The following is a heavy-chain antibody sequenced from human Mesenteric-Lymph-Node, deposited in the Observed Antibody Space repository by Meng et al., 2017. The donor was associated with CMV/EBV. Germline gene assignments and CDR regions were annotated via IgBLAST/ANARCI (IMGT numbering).Heavy chain of an antibody. D-gene: IGHD2-2*01. V-gene: IGHV3-11*04. Sequence: GGSLRLSCAASGFTFSDYYVSWIRQAPGKGLEWVSYIISSGSTIYHADSVKGRFTISRDNAKNSLYLQMNSLRAEDTAVYYCARYYCSSTSCYGFDYWGQGTLVTVSS. J-gene: IGHJ4*02. CDR3: ARYYCSSTSCYGFDY. CDR1: GFTFSDYY. CDR2: IISSGSTI.